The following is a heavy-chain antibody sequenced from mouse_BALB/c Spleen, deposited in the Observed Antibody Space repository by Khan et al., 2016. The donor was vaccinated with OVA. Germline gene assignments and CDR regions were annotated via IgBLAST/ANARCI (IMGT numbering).Heavy chain of an antibody. CDR3: ATHYGNPFPY. CDR2: IDPSNGDT. Sequence: VQLKQSGAELVRPGASVKLSCTASGFNIKDTYMHWVKQRPEQGLEWIGRIDPSNGDTKYDPKFQDKATIPTDTSSNTPYLQLSSLTSEDTAVYYCATHYGNPFPYWGQGTLVTVSA. CDR1: GFNIKDTY. V-gene: IGHV14-3*02. D-gene: IGHD2-1*01. J-gene: IGHJ3*01.